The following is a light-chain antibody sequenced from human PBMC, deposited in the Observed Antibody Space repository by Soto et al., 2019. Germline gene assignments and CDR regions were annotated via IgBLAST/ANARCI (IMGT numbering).Light chain of an antibody. CDR3: QRYNTRPPVT. Sequence: EIVMTQSPATLSVSPGERATLSCRASQSVSSNLAWYQQKPGQAPRLLIYDASTRATGIPARFSGSGSGKEFTLTISSLESEDCAYYYCQRYNTRPPVTFGQGTKLEI. CDR1: QSVSSN. V-gene: IGKV3D-15*01. J-gene: IGKJ1*01. CDR2: DAS.